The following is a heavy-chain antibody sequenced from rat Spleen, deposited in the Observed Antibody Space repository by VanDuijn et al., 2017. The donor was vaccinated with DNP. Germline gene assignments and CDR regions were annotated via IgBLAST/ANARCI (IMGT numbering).Heavy chain of an antibody. CDR1: ELSLTSNT. V-gene: IGHV2-47*01. CDR2: IWSNGGT. D-gene: IGHD1-3*01. J-gene: IGHJ4*01. CDR3: ARSLATVAPTGAMDA. Sequence: QVQLKESGPGLVQPSQTLSLTCTVSELSLTSNTVSWIRQPPGKGLEWMGVIWSNGGTDYNSALKSRLSISRDTYKSQVFLKTNSVQTEDTAMYFCARSLATVAPTGAMDAWGQGTSVTVSS.